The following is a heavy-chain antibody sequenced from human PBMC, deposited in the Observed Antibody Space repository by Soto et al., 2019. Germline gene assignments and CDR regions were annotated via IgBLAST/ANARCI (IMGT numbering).Heavy chain of an antibody. D-gene: IGHD3-10*01. CDR2: TRNKANSYIT. V-gene: IGHV3-72*01. CDR3: AREGRSSYYGMDV. Sequence: PVGSLRLSCAASGLTLSDHYLDWVRQAPGKGLEWVGRTRNKANSYITEYAASVKDRFSISRDDSKNAVYLQMNSLNSDDTAVYYCAREGRSSYYGMDVWGQGTTVTVSS. CDR1: GLTLSDHY. J-gene: IGHJ6*02.